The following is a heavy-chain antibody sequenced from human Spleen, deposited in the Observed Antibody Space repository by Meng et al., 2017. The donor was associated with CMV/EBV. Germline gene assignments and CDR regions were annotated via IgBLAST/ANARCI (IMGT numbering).Heavy chain of an antibody. Sequence: QVQLVQSGAAVKKPGASVKVSCKASGYTFTGYYMHWVRQAPGQGLEWMGWINPNSGGTNYAQKLQGWVTMTRDTSISTAYMELSRLRSDDTAVYYCARELNYYDSSGYYSAFDIWGQGTMVTVSS. CDR2: INPNSGGT. CDR1: GYTFTGYY. V-gene: IGHV1-2*04. D-gene: IGHD3-22*01. J-gene: IGHJ3*02. CDR3: ARELNYYDSSGYYSAFDI.